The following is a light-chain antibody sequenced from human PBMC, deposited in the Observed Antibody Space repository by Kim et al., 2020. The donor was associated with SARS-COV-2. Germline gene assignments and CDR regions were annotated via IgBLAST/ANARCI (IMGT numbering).Light chain of an antibody. CDR1: AGPVPSDHY. Sequence: GVTVTLPCCSHAGPVPSDHYPFWFQQKPGQAPRTLIYDTTYKHSWTPARFSGSLLGDKAALTLSGAQPEDEADYYCLLSYSGDRGVFGGGTQLTVL. J-gene: IGLJ2*01. CDR2: DTT. V-gene: IGLV7-46*01. CDR3: LLSYSGDRGV.